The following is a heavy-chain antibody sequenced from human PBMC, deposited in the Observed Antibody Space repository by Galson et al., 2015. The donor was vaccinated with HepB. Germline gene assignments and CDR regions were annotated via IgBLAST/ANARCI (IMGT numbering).Heavy chain of an antibody. CDR2: MYYSGKT. J-gene: IGHJ6*02. V-gene: IGHV4-31*02. Sequence: WVRQAPGKGLEWIGYMYYSGKTYYNPSLKSRVTISEDTSKTQFSLTLSAVTAADTAVYYCARSELVIGRDPSHYAMDVWGQGTTVTVSS. CDR3: ARSELVIGRDPSHYAMDV. D-gene: IGHD2-21*01.